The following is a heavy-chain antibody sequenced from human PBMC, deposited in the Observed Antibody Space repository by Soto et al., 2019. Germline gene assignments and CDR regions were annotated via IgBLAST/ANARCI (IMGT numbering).Heavy chain of an antibody. D-gene: IGHD2-15*01. CDR3: ARASCSGGSCYGGWFDP. CDR2: IIPILGIA. J-gene: IGHJ5*02. V-gene: IGHV1-69*02. Sequence: QVQLVQSGAEVKKPGSSVKVSCKASGGTFSSYTISWVRQAPGQGLAWMGRIIPILGIANYAQKFQGRVTITADKSTSTAYMELSSLRSEDTAVYYCARASCSGGSCYGGWFDPWGQGTLVTVSS. CDR1: GGTFSSYT.